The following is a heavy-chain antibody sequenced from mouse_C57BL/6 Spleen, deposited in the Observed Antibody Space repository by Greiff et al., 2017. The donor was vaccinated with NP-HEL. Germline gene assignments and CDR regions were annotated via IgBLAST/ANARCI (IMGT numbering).Heavy chain of an antibody. J-gene: IGHJ3*01. D-gene: IGHD1-1*01. CDR3: ARSITTVVARGFAY. V-gene: IGHV1-72*01. CDR1: GYTFTSYW. Sequence: QVQLQQPGAELVKPGASVKLSCKASGYTFTSYWMHWVKQRPGRGLEWIGRIDPTRGGTKYNEKFKSKATLTVDKPSSTAYMQLSSLTSEDSAVYYCARSITTVVARGFAYWGQGTLVTVSA. CDR2: IDPTRGGT.